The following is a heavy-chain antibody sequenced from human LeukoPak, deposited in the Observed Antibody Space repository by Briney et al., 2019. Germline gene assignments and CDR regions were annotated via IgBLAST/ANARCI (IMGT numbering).Heavy chain of an antibody. V-gene: IGHV5-51*01. CDR2: IYPRDSDT. CDR1: GYSFTSYW. D-gene: IGHD3-3*01. CDR3: ARLNDFWSGYLKYYFDS. J-gene: IGHJ4*02. Sequence: GESLKISCKGSGYSFTSYWIAWVRQMPGKGLEWMGIIYPRDSDTRYSPSFQGQVTTSADKSISTAYLQWSSLKASDTAMYYCARLNDFWSGYLKYYFDSWGLGTLVTVSS.